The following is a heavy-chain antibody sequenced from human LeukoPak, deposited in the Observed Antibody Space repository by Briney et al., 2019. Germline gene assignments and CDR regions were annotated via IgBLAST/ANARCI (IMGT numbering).Heavy chain of an antibody. V-gene: IGHV1-2*02. D-gene: IGHD2-15*01. CDR1: GGTFSSYA. Sequence: ASVKVSCKASGGTFSSYAISWVRQAPGQGLEWMGWINPNSGGTNYAQKFQGRVTMTRDTSISTAYMELSRLRSDDTAVYYCARSMGLRVPFDIWGQGTLVTVSS. CDR3: ARSMGLRVPFDI. CDR2: INPNSGGT. J-gene: IGHJ3*02.